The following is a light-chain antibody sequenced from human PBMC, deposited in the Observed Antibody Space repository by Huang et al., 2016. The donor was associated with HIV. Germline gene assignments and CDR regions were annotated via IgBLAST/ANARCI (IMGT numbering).Light chain of an antibody. Sequence: DIVMTQSPDSLAVSLGQRATINCKSCQRVLYSSNNKNYLAWYQRKPGQPPKLLIYWASTRESGVPDRFSGSGSGTDFTLTISSLQAEDLAVYYCQQYYSTRLTCGGGTKVEIK. V-gene: IGKV4-1*01. CDR3: QQYYSTRLT. J-gene: IGKJ4*01. CDR1: QRVLYSSNNKNY. CDR2: WAS.